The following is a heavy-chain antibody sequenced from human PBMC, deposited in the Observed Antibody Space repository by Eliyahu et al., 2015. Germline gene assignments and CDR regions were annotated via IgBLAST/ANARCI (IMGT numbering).Heavy chain of an antibody. CDR2: INHSGST. V-gene: IGHV4-34*01. J-gene: IGHJ6*02. CDR3: ARRKVGYYLYYYGMDV. Sequence: QVQLQQWGAGLLKPSETLSLTCAVXGGSFSGYYWSWIRQPPGKGLEWIGEINHSGSTNYNPSLKSRVTISVDTSKNQFSLKLSSVTAADTAVYYCARRKVGYYLYYYGMDVWGQGTTVTVSS. CDR1: GGSFSGYY. D-gene: IGHD3-22*01.